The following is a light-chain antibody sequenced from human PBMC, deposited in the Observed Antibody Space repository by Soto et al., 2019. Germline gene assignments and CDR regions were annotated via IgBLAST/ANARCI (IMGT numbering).Light chain of an antibody. V-gene: IGKV3-11*01. Sequence: EIVMTQSPATLSVSPGERATLXXRASQSVSSNLAWYQQKPGQAPRLXXYDASNRATGIPARFNGSGSATDFTLTISSLEPEDFAVYYCQQRANWPPFTFGPGTKVDIK. CDR1: QSVSSN. CDR2: DAS. CDR3: QQRANWPPFT. J-gene: IGKJ3*01.